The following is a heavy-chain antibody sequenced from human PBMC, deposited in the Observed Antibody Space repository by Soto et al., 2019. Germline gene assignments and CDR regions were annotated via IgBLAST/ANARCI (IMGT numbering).Heavy chain of an antibody. D-gene: IGHD3-10*01. Sequence: EASVKVSCKASGYTFTSYAMHWVRQAPGQRLEWMGWINAGNGNTKYSQKFQGRVTITRDTSASTAYMELSSLRSEDTAVYYCARLAMVRGVISWFDPWGQGTLVTVSS. CDR1: GYTFTSYA. J-gene: IGHJ5*02. CDR3: ARLAMVRGVISWFDP. V-gene: IGHV1-3*01. CDR2: INAGNGNT.